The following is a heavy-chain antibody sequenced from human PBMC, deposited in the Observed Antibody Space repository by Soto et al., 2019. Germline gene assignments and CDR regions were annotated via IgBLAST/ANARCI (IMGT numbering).Heavy chain of an antibody. D-gene: IGHD2-21*02. V-gene: IGHV2-5*02. CDR2: IYWDGDK. CDR1: GFSLNTGGLG. J-gene: IGHJ6*02. CDR3: VHSRCGGDSPRSYSSHDYSGMDV. Sequence: QITLKESGPTLVKPTQTLTLTCTFSGFSLNTGGLGVGWIRQPPGKALEWLALIYWDGDKRYSPSLQSRLNSTKDSSNNHVVLTMTPMDPVDTATYFYVHSRCGGDSPRSYSSHDYSGMDVWGQGNTVTVSS.